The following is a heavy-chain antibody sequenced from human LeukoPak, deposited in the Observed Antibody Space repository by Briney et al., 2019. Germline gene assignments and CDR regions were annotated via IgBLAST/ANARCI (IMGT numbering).Heavy chain of an antibody. J-gene: IGHJ6*02. CDR3: ARDRSSGYSGMDV. D-gene: IGHD3-22*01. V-gene: IGHV4-30-2*05. CDR2: IYHSGST. Sequence: SETLSLTCAVSGGSISSGGYSWSWIRQPPGKGLEWIGYIYHSGSTYYNPSLKSRVTISVDTSKNQFSLKLSSVTAADTAVYYCARDRSSGYSGMDVWGQGTTVTVSS. CDR1: GGSISSGGYS.